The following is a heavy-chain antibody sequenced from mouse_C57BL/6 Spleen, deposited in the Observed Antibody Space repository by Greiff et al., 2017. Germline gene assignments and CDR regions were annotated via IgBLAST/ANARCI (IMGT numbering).Heavy chain of an antibody. CDR1: GYTFTSYW. J-gene: IGHJ2*01. Sequence: VQLQQPGAELVMPGASVKLSCKASGYTFTSYWMHWVKQRPGQGLEWIGEIDPSDSYTNYTQKFKGKSTLTVDKSSSTAYMQLSSLTSEDSAVYYCARRHYGGDYWGQGTTLTVSS. CDR3: ARRHYGGDY. CDR2: IDPSDSYT. V-gene: IGHV1-69*01. D-gene: IGHD1-1*01.